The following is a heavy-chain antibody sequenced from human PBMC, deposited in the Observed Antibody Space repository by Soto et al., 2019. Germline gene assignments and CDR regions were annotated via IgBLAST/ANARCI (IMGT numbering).Heavy chain of an antibody. D-gene: IGHD3-10*01. Sequence: QVQLVESGGGVVQPGRSLRLSCAASGFTFSSYAMHWVRQAPGKGLEWVAVISYDGSNKYYADSVKGRFTISRDNSKNTLYLQMNSLRAEDTAVYYCARDRVTMVRGVIITNWFDPWGQGTLVTVSS. CDR3: ARDRVTMVRGVIITNWFDP. CDR2: ISYDGSNK. J-gene: IGHJ5*02. CDR1: GFTFSSYA. V-gene: IGHV3-30-3*01.